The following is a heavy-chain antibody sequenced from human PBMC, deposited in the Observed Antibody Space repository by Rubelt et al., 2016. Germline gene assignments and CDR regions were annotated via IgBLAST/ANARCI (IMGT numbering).Heavy chain of an antibody. CDR3: ARGARRYSMDPRNAFDI. CDR2: TSAYTGTT. J-gene: IGHJ3*02. CDR1: GYTFNSYG. Sequence: QVQLVQSGAEVKKPGASVKVSCKASGYTFNSYGISWVRQAPGQGLEWLGWTSAYTGTTNYAQKRQGRVTMTTDTSTSTGYMELRSLRSDDTAVYYCARGARRYSMDPRNAFDIWGQGTMVTVSS. D-gene: IGHD4-11*01. V-gene: IGHV1-18*01.